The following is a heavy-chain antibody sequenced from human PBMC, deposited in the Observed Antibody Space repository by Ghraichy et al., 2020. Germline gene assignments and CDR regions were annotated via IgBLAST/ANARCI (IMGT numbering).Heavy chain of an antibody. J-gene: IGHJ4*02. CDR1: GGSISSYY. V-gene: IGHV4-59*01. CDR3: ASFQGYYGSGNYFDY. D-gene: IGHD3-10*01. Sequence: SETLSLTCTVSGGSISSYYWSWIRQPPGKGLEWIWYFYYSGSTNYNPSLKSRVTISVDTSKNQFYLKLSSVTAADTAVYYCASFQGYYGSGNYFDYWGQGTLVTVSS. CDR2: FYYSGST.